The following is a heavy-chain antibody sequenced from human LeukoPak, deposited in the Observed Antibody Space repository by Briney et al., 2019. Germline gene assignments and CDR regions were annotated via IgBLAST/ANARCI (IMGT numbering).Heavy chain of an antibody. CDR1: GFTFSSYA. Sequence: GGSLRLSCAASGFTFSSYAMHWVRQAPGKGLEWVAVISYDGSNKYYADSVKGRLTISRDNSKNTLYLQMNSLRAEDTAVYYCGGDSSGSDAFDIWGQGTMVTVSS. D-gene: IGHD3-22*01. CDR2: ISYDGSNK. J-gene: IGHJ3*02. CDR3: GGDSSGSDAFDI. V-gene: IGHV3-30-3*01.